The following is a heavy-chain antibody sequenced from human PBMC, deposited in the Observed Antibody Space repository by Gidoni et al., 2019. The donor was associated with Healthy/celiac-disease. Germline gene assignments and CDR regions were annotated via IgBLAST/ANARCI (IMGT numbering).Heavy chain of an antibody. Sequence: QEQLQQWGAGLLKPSQTLSLTRAVYCGSFSGYYCSWIRQPPGKGLEWLGEINHSGSTNYNPSLKSRVTISVDTSKNQFSLKLSSVTAADTAVYYCARGRVVLGYWGQGTLVTVSS. V-gene: IGHV4-34*01. D-gene: IGHD3-10*01. CDR1: CGSFSGYY. CDR2: INHSGST. CDR3: ARGRVVLGY. J-gene: IGHJ4*02.